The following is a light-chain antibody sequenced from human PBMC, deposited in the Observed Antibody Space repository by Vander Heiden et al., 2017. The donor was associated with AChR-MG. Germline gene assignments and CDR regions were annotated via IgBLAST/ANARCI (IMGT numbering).Light chain of an antibody. J-gene: IGLJ3*02. Sequence: FMLTQPHSVSDSPGKTIPISCTRTSGSIASNSVQWYRQRPGSAPTTVIFEDKRRPSGGPDRVSASIGISSNSASLIISGLKTEDGADYYWQSYDSSNLWVFGGGTKVTVL. CDR2: EDK. CDR1: SGSIASNS. CDR3: QSYDSSNLWV. V-gene: IGLV6-57*04.